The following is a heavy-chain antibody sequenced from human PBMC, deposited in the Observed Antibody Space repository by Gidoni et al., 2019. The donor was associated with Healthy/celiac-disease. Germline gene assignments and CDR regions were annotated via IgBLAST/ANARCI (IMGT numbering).Heavy chain of an antibody. D-gene: IGHD3-22*01. V-gene: IGHV3-9*01. CDR2: ISWNSGSI. CDR1: GFTFDDYA. CDR3: AKASDSSPEPSWGFDY. J-gene: IGHJ4*02. Sequence: EVQLVESGGGLVQPGRSLRLSCAASGFTFDDYAMHWVRQAPGKGLEWVSGISWNSGSIGYADSVKGRFTISRDNAKNSLYLQMNSLRAEDTALYYCAKASDSSPEPSWGFDYWGQGTLVTVSS.